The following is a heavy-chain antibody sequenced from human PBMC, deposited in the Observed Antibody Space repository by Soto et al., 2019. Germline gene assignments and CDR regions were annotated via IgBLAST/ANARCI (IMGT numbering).Heavy chain of an antibody. D-gene: IGHD6-6*01. CDR3: AKESYSSSSYYYGMDV. CDR1: GFTFSSSG. J-gene: IGHJ6*02. Sequence: GGSMRISCAASGFTFSSSGMHWVRQAPGEGLEWVAVISYDGSNKYYADSVKGRFTISRDNSKNTLFLQMNSLRGEDTAVYYCAKESYSSSSYYYGMDVWGQGTTVTVSS. V-gene: IGHV3-30*18. CDR2: ISYDGSNK.